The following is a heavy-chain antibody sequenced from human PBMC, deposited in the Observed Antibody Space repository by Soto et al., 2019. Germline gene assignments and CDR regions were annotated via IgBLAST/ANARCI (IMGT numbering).Heavy chain of an antibody. Sequence: QVQLVQSGAEVKKPGASVKVSCKASGYTFTSYGISWVRQAPGQGLEWMGWISAYNGNTNYAQKLQGRVTMTTDTSTSTAYMERRSLRSDDTAVYYCARVGYYDSSGYYRNWFDPWGQGTLVTVSS. CDR2: ISAYNGNT. V-gene: IGHV1-18*01. J-gene: IGHJ5*02. CDR1: GYTFTSYG. D-gene: IGHD3-22*01. CDR3: ARVGYYDSSGYYRNWFDP.